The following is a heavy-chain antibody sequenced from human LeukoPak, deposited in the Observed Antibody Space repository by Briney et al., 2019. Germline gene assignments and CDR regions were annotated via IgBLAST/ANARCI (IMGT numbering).Heavy chain of an antibody. CDR1: GYTLTELS. D-gene: IGHD2-2*01. V-gene: IGHV1-46*01. CDR2: INPSGGST. J-gene: IGHJ4*02. Sequence: GASVKVSCKVSGYTLTELSMHWVRQAPGQGLEWMGIINPSGGSTSYAQKFQGRVTMTRDTSTSTVYMEPSSLRSEDTAVYYCARRYCSSTSCYADYWGQGTLVTVSS. CDR3: ARRYCSSTSCYADY.